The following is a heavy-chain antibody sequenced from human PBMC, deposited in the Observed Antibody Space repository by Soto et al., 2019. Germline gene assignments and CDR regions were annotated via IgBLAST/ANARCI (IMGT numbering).Heavy chain of an antibody. J-gene: IGHJ3*02. D-gene: IGHD3-9*01. CDR3: AKTIHGNAFDI. Sequence: QVQLVESGGGVVQPGRSLRLSCAASGFIFSSYGMYWVRQAPGTGLEWVAVISYEGSNKYYADSVKGRFTISRDNSKNKMYLQMNSLRAEDTAVYYCAKTIHGNAFDIWGQGTMVTVSS. V-gene: IGHV3-30*18. CDR1: GFIFSSYG. CDR2: ISYEGSNK.